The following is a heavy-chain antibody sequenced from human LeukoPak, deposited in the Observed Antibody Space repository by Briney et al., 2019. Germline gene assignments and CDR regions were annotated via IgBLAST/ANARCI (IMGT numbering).Heavy chain of an antibody. D-gene: IGHD3-22*01. CDR2: IYYSGST. CDR1: GGSISSYY. V-gene: IGHV4-59*01. Sequence: SETLSLTCTVSGGSISSYYWSWLRQPPGKGLEWIGYIYYSGSTNYNPSLKSRVTISVDTSKNQFSLKLSSVTAADTAVYYCARVITFYYYYYYMDVWGKGTTVTVSS. J-gene: IGHJ6*03. CDR3: ARVITFYYYYYYMDV.